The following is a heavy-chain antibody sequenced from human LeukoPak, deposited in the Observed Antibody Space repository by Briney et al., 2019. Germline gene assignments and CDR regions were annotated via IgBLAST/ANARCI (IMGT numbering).Heavy chain of an antibody. D-gene: IGHD1-26*01. CDR3: AKRGVGSGSYPTYYFDY. J-gene: IGHJ4*02. Sequence: GGSLRLSCAASGFTFSSYAMSWVRQAPGKGLEWVSAISGSGGSTYYADSVKGRFTIYRDNSKNTLYLQMNSLRAEDTAVYYCAKRGVGSGSYPTYYFDYWGQGTLVTVSS. V-gene: IGHV3-23*01. CDR2: ISGSGGST. CDR1: GFTFSSYA.